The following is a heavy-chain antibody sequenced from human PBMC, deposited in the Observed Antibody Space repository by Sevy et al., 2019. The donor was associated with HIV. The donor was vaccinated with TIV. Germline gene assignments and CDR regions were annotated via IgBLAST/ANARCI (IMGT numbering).Heavy chain of an antibody. V-gene: IGHV1-69*13. Sequence: ASMKVSCKASGGTFSSYAISWVRQAPGQGLEWMGGIIPIFGTANYAQKFQGRVTITADESTSTAYMELSSLRSEDTAVYYCARSYVDAFDIWGQGTMVTVSS. CDR3: ARSYVDAFDI. CDR2: IIPIFGTA. CDR1: GGTFSSYA. J-gene: IGHJ3*02. D-gene: IGHD3-16*01.